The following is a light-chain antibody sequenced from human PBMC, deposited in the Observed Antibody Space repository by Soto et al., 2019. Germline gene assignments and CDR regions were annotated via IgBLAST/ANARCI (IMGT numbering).Light chain of an antibody. CDR3: QQYANWPTT. Sequence: EIVMTQSPDTLSVSPGERATLSCRAGQSITEEVVCYQQKSGQAPRLLIYGAFTRAAGVPARFSGSGSGTEFTLTISSLQSEDSAVYFCQQYANWPTTFGQGTKVDI. CDR1: QSITEE. V-gene: IGKV3-15*01. J-gene: IGKJ1*01. CDR2: GAF.